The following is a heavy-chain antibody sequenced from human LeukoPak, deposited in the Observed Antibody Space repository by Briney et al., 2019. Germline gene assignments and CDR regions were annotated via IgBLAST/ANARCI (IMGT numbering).Heavy chain of an antibody. CDR3: AKGYSISIAVARGYYFDY. CDR2: IRYDGSNK. D-gene: IGHD6-19*01. Sequence: GGSLRLSCAASGFTFSSYGMHWVRQAPGKGLEWVAFIRYDGSNKYYADSVKGRFTISRDNSKNTLYLQMNSLRAEDTAVYHCAKGYSISIAVARGYYFDYWGQGTLVTVSS. V-gene: IGHV3-30*02. J-gene: IGHJ4*02. CDR1: GFTFSSYG.